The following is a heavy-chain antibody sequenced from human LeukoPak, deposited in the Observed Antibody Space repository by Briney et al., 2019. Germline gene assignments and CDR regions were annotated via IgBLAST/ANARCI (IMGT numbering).Heavy chain of an antibody. V-gene: IGHV4-59*01. CDR3: ARVGGTPEYYDFWSGYPSNFYYYMDV. J-gene: IGHJ6*03. CDR2: IYYSGST. D-gene: IGHD3-3*01. CDR1: GGSISSYY. Sequence: PSETLSLTCTVSGGSISSYYWSWIRQPPGKGLEWIGYIYYSGSTNYNPSLKSRVTISVDTSKNQFSLKLSSVTAAGTAVYYCARVGGTPEYYDFWSGYPSNFYYYMDVWGKGTTVTVSS.